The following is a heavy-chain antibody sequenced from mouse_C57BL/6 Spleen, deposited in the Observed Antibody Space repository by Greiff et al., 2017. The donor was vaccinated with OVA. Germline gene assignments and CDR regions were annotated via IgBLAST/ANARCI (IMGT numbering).Heavy chain of an antibody. J-gene: IGHJ3*01. CDR2: IDPSDSYT. CDR1: GYTFTSYW. Sequence: QVQLQQPGAELVKPGASVKLSCKASGYTFTSYWMQWVKQRPEQGLEWIGEIDPSDSYTNYNQKFKGKATLTVDTSYSTAYLPLSSLTSEDSAFYCCARRTTTVVAPFAYWGQGTLVTVSA. CDR3: ARRTTTVVAPFAY. V-gene: IGHV1-50*01. D-gene: IGHD1-1*01.